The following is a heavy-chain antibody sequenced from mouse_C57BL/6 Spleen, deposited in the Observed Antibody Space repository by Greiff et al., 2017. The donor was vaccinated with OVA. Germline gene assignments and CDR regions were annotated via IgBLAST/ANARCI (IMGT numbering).Heavy chain of an antibody. CDR3: AKNAYGSSPYAMDY. D-gene: IGHD1-1*01. CDR2: IWSGGST. CDR1: GFSLTSYG. V-gene: IGHV2-4*01. J-gene: IGHJ4*01. Sequence: VNVVESGPGLVQPSQSLSITCTVSGFSLTSYGVHWVRQPPGKGLEWLGVIWSGGSTDSNAAFISRLSISKDKAKIQVFFKMNSLQADDTAIYYGAKNAYGSSPYAMDYWGQGTSVTVSS.